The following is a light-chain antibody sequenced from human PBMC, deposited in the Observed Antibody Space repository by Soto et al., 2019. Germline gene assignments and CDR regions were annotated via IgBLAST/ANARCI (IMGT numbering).Light chain of an antibody. CDR2: AAS. J-gene: IGKJ1*01. V-gene: IGKV1-39*01. CDR1: QNIEVY. Sequence: DIQMTQSASSLSASVGDRVTITCRASQNIEVYLNWYKKKPGKAPKLLTHAASSLHSGGPSTFSGSGSGTDFVLTISSLQPEDIATYYCHQTAANPWTFAQGTKVDIK. CDR3: HQTAANPWT.